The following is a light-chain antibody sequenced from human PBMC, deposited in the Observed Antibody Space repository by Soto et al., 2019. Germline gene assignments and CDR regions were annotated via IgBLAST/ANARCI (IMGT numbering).Light chain of an antibody. V-gene: IGKV3-15*01. CDR3: QQYNNWPPN. CDR2: DAS. CDR1: ESVGRH. J-gene: IGKJ1*01. Sequence: EVVLTQSPATLSVSPGERATLPCRASESVGRHLACYHQKPGQAPKLLIFDASTRATGVPARFSGSGSGTVVTLTVSSLQSEDIAVYFCQQYNNWPPNFGQGTKVDIK.